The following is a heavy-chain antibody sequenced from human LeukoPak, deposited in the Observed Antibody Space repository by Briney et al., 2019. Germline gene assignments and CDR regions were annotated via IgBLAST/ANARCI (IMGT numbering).Heavy chain of an antibody. V-gene: IGHV1-2*04. J-gene: IGHJ6*04. CDR2: INPNSGGT. CDR1: GYTFTGHY. CDR3: ARDVDGMDV. Sequence: ASVKVSCKASGYTFTGHYMHWVRQAPGQGLEWMGWINPNSGGTNYAQKFQGWVTMTRDTSISTAYMELSRLTSDDTAVYHCARDVDGMDVWGKGTTVTVSS.